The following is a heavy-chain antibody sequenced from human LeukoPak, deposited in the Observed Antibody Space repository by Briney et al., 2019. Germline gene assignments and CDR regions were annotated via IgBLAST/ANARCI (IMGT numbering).Heavy chain of an antibody. Sequence: ASVKVSCKASGGTFSSYAISWVRQAPGQGLEWMGGIIPIFGTANYAQKFQGRVTITADESTSTAYMELSSLRSEDTAIYYCARIRDGYNDAYDIWGQGTVVTVPS. CDR1: GGTFSSYA. D-gene: IGHD5-24*01. CDR2: IIPIFGTA. J-gene: IGHJ3*02. CDR3: ARIRDGYNDAYDI. V-gene: IGHV1-69*13.